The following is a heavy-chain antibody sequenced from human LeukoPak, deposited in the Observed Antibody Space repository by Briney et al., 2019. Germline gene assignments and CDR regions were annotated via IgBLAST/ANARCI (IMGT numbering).Heavy chain of an antibody. V-gene: IGHV3-15*01. CDR3: TTERHFDSVNGYSPFDS. CDR2: FKSEGDGGTS. D-gene: IGHD2-21*01. Sequence: PGGSLRLSCAASGFTFSHAWVSWVRQPPARGLEGVGHFKSEGDGGTSDYAAPVTGRFTISRDDSKTTVYLHMNILKTEDTAVYYCTTERHFDSVNGYSPFDSWGQGTLVTVSS. CDR1: GFTFSHAW. J-gene: IGHJ4*02.